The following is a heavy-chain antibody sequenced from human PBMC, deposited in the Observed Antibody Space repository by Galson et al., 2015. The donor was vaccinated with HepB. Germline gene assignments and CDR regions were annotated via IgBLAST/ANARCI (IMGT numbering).Heavy chain of an antibody. CDR2: ISYDGSKK. D-gene: IGHD2-2*01. CDR1: GFTFSTYG. V-gene: IGHV3-30*18. J-gene: IGHJ4*02. Sequence: SLRLSCAASGFTFSTYGMHWVRQAPGKGLEWVAVISYDGSKKYYADSVKGRFTISRDNSKNTLYLQMNSLRAEDTAVYYCAKRGSSTSYSATDYWGQGTLVPVSS. CDR3: AKRGSSTSYSATDY.